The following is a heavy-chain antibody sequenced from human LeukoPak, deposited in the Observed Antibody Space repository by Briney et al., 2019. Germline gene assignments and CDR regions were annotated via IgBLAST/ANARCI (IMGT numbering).Heavy chain of an antibody. D-gene: IGHD3-22*01. CDR2: IYYSGST. Sequence: SETLSLTCTVSGGSISSYYWSWIRQPPGEGLEWIGYIYYSGSTNYNPSLKSRLTMSVDTSKNEFSLKLRSVTAADTAVYYCVRDRVDSSGYYYYYGLDVWGQGTTVTVSS. CDR3: VRDRVDSSGYYYYYGLDV. J-gene: IGHJ6*02. CDR1: GGSISSYY. V-gene: IGHV4-59*12.